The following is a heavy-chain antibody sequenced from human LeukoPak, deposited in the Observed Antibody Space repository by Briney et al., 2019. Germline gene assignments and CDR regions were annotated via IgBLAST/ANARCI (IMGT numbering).Heavy chain of an antibody. Sequence: GGSLRLSCAASGFTFSDYYMSWIRQAPGKGLEWVSYISSSGSTIYYADSVKGRFTISRDNAKNSLYLQMNSLRAEDTAVYYCARVGYSYVWTYYGMDVWGQGTTVTVSS. V-gene: IGHV3-11*01. J-gene: IGHJ6*02. D-gene: IGHD5-18*01. CDR2: ISSSGSTI. CDR1: GFTFSDYY. CDR3: ARVGYSYVWTYYGMDV.